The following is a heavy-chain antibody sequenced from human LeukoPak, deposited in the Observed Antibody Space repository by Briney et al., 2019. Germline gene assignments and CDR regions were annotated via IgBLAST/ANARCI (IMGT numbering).Heavy chain of an antibody. V-gene: IGHV3-21*01. Sequence: GGSLRLSCAASGFTLSSYSMNWVRQAPGKGLEWVSSTNSRGRGEYYADSVKGRFTISRDNAKNSLYLQMNSLRAEDTAVYYCAREGSIVPHQDLDYWGQGTLVTVSS. CDR1: GFTLSSYS. CDR2: TNSRGRGE. D-gene: IGHD2-8*01. CDR3: AREGSIVPHQDLDY. J-gene: IGHJ4*02.